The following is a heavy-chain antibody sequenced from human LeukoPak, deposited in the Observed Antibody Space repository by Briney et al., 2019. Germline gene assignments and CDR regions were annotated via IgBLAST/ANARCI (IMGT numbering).Heavy chain of an antibody. J-gene: IGHJ2*01. V-gene: IGHV4-59*01. Sequence: TTSETLSLTCTVSGGSISSYYWSWIRQPPGKGLEWIGYNFNSGITKYNPSLKSRVTISVDTSKNQFSLKLSSVTAADTAVYYCARWVVPAGLWYFDLWGRGTLVTVSS. D-gene: IGHD2-2*01. CDR2: NFNSGIT. CDR1: GGSISSYY. CDR3: ARWVVPAGLWYFDL.